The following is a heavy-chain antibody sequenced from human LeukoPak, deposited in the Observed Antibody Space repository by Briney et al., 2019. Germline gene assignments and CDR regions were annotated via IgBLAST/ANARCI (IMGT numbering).Heavy chain of an antibody. V-gene: IGHV3-30*02. CDR3: AKVGDSSGYYQNYFDY. CDR1: GFTFSSYG. Sequence: GGSLRLSCAASGFTFSSYGMHWVRQAPAKGLEWVAFIRYDGSNKYYADSVKGRFTISRDNSKNTLYLQMNSLRAEDTAVYYCAKVGDSSGYYQNYFDYWGQGTLVTVSS. D-gene: IGHD3-22*01. CDR2: IRYDGSNK. J-gene: IGHJ4*02.